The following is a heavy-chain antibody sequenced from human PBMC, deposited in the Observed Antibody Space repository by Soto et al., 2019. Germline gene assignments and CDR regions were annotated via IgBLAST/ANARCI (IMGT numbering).Heavy chain of an antibody. CDR3: AARRDGGPV. Sequence: SETLSLTCAVSGGSISSMDWWTWVRQPPGKGLQWIGEIYHTGSTNYNPSLQSRVTISIDESRTSFSLNLDSVTAADTAVYYCAARRDGGPVWGQGTLVTVSS. D-gene: IGHD4-17*01. CDR1: GGSISSMDW. J-gene: IGHJ4*02. CDR2: IYHTGST. V-gene: IGHV4-4*02.